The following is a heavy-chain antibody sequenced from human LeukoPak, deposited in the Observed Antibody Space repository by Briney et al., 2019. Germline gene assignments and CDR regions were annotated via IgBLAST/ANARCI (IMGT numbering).Heavy chain of an antibody. J-gene: IGHJ3*02. D-gene: IGHD2-8*01. Sequence: GRIIPILGIANYAQKFQGRVTITADESTSTAYMELSSLRSEDTAVYYCARDFRMLRAFDIWGQGTMVTVSS. CDR3: ARDFRMLRAFDI. CDR2: IIPILGIA. V-gene: IGHV1-69*04.